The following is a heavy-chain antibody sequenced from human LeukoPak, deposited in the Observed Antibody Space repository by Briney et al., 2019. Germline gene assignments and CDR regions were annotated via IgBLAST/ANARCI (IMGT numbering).Heavy chain of an antibody. D-gene: IGHD2-8*01. V-gene: IGHV7-4-1*02. Sequence: ASVKVSCKASGYTFTSYAMNWVRQAPGQGLEWMGWINTNTGNPTYAQGFTGRFVFSLVTSVSTAYLQISSLKAEDTAVYYCARDPRYCTNGVCFNTDVWGKGTTVTVSS. CDR2: INTNTGNP. CDR3: ARDPRYCTNGVCFNTDV. J-gene: IGHJ6*03. CDR1: GYTFTSYA.